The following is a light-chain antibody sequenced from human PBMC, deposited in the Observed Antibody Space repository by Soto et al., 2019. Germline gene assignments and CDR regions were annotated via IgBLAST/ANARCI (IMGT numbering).Light chain of an antibody. Sequence: EIVLTQSPATLSLSPGERATLSCRASQSVSTYLAWYQQKPGQAPRLLISDASNRAAGIPARFSGSGSGTDFTLTISGLEPEDSAVYSCQQRSTWPLGTFGQGTKVEIK. J-gene: IGKJ1*01. CDR3: QQRSTWPLGT. CDR1: QSVSTY. V-gene: IGKV3-11*01. CDR2: DAS.